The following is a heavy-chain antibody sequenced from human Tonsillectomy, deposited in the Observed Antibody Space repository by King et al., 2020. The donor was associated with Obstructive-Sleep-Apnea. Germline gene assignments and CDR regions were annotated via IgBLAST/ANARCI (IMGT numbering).Heavy chain of an antibody. CDR3: ARGSGAAAVNWFDP. CDR2: INHSGST. Sequence: VQLQQWGAGLLKPSETLSLTCAVFGGSFSDYYWSWIRQPPGKGLEWIGEINHSGSTNYNPSLKSRVTISVDTSKNQFSLKLSSMTAADTAAYYCARGSGAAAVNWFDPWGQGTLVTVSS. V-gene: IGHV4-34*01. CDR1: GGSFSDYY. J-gene: IGHJ5*02. D-gene: IGHD6-13*01.